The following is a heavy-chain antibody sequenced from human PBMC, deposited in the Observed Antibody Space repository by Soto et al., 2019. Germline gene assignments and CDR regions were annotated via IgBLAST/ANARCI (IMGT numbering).Heavy chain of an antibody. CDR1: GFTFSTYW. D-gene: IGHD3-3*02. CDR3: ARGAFHNYYVDY. Sequence: PGGSLRLSCAASGFTFSTYWMHWVRQAPGEGLVWVSRIKGDESSTSSADSVRGRFTISRDNAKNTLYLHMNSLRADDTAVYYCARGAFHNYYVDYWGQGTLVTVSS. V-gene: IGHV3-74*01. J-gene: IGHJ4*02. CDR2: IKGDESST.